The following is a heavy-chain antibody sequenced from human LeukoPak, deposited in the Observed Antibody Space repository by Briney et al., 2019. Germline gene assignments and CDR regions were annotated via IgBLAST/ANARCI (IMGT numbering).Heavy chain of an antibody. V-gene: IGHV3-43*02. CDR3: AKESGKFDY. CDR1: GFTFSSYA. J-gene: IGHJ4*02. Sequence: GGSLTLSCAASGFTFSSYAMSWVRQAPGKGLEWVSLISADGGSTFSAESVKGRFSISRDNSKNSLYLQMNSLRSEDTAMYYCAKESGKFDYWGQGTLGTDSS. CDR2: ISADGGST.